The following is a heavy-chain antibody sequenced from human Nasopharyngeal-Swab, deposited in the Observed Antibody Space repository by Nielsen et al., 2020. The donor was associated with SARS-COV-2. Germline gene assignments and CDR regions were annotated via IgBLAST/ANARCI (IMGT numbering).Heavy chain of an antibody. J-gene: IGHJ4*02. CDR1: GFTFDEYA. D-gene: IGHD3-9*01. V-gene: IGHV3-9*01. Sequence: SLKISCAASGFTFDEYAMHWVRQAPGKGLEWVSGISWNSGSIGYADSVKGRFTISRDNARNSLHLQMHSLRAEDTAVYYCVRDGYFDWSFGYWGQGTLVTVSS. CDR2: ISWNSGSI. CDR3: VRDGYFDWSFGY.